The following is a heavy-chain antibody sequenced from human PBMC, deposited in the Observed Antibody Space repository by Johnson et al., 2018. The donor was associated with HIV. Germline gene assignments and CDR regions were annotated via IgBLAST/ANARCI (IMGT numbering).Heavy chain of an antibody. CDR2: IWPAGNNR. CDR1: GLTLSAYG. D-gene: IGHD3-22*01. J-gene: IGHJ3*02. V-gene: IGHV3-33*01. Sequence: QVQLVESVGGVVQPGTSLRLSCEASGLTLSAYGLHWVRQAPGKGLEWVAVIWPAGNNRYYADSVKGRFTVSRDNSKNILYLQMNNLRAEDTAVYYCARALWPYYYDSSGYNDDAFDIWGQGTMVTVSS. CDR3: ARALWPYYYDSSGYNDDAFDI.